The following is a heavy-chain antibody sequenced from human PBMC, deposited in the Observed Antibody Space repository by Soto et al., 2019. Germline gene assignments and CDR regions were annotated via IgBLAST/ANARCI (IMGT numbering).Heavy chain of an antibody. J-gene: IGHJ4*02. CDR1: GGSLSNNY. CDR2: IYYTGSI. Sequence: PSETLSLTCTVSGGSLSNNYWSWIRQPPWKALEWIGYIYYTGSIKYNPSLESRVTLSLDTSKNQFSMKLSSVTAADTAVYYCATLKSDLGLSGNYFNYFDYWGQGTLVTVSS. V-gene: IGHV4-59*12. CDR3: ATLKSDLGLSGNYFNYFDY. D-gene: IGHD3-10*01.